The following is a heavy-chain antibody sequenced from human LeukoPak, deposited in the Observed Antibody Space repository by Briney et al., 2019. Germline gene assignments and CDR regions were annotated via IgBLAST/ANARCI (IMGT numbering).Heavy chain of an antibody. D-gene: IGHD6-19*01. CDR2: IYYSGST. J-gene: IGHJ4*02. CDR1: GGSISSSSYY. CDR3: ARNPGGSSGWPYFDY. V-gene: IGHV4-39*01. Sequence: PSETLSLTCTVSGGSISSSSYYWGWIRQPPGKGLEWIGSIYYSGSTYYNPSLKSRVTISVDTSKNQFSLKLSSVTAADTAVYYCARNPGGSSGWPYFDYWGQGTLVTVSS.